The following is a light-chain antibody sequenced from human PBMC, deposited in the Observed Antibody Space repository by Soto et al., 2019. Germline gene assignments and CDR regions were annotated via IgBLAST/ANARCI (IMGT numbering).Light chain of an antibody. CDR1: QSISSDY. CDR3: QHYGNSPPSVT. V-gene: IGKV3-20*01. CDR2: GAS. Sequence: EVVLTQSPDTLSLSPGERATLSCRASQSISSDYLVWYQQKPGQAPRLLIYGASSRATGIPDRFSGSGYGKDFTLTINRLEPEDFAVYYCQHYGNSPPSVTFGPGTKVDIK. J-gene: IGKJ3*01.